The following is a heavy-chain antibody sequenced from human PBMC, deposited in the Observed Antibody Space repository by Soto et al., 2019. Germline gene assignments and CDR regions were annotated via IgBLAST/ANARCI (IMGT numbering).Heavy chain of an antibody. V-gene: IGHV1-69*04. CDR2: IIPILGIA. Sequence: ASVKVSCKASGGTFSSYTISWVRQAPGQGLEWMGRIIPILGIANYAQKFQGRATITADKSTSTAYMELSSLRSEDTAVYYCARESNSYGPYYFDYWGQGTLVTVSS. D-gene: IGHD5-18*01. CDR1: GGTFSSYT. J-gene: IGHJ4*02. CDR3: ARESNSYGPYYFDY.